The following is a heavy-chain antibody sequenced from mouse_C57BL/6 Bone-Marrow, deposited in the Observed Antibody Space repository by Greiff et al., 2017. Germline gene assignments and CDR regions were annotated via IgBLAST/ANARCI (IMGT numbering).Heavy chain of an antibody. J-gene: IGHJ2*01. CDR2: IYPGDGDT. CDR3: ARDEGYYVGYYFDY. Sequence: QVQLQQSGPELVKPGASVKISCKASGYAFSSSWMNWVKQRPGKGLEWIGRIYPGDGDTNYNGKFKGTATLTADKSSSTAYMQLSSLTSEDSAVYFCARDEGYYVGYYFDYWGQGTTLTVSS. CDR1: GYAFSSSW. V-gene: IGHV1-82*01. D-gene: IGHD2-3*01.